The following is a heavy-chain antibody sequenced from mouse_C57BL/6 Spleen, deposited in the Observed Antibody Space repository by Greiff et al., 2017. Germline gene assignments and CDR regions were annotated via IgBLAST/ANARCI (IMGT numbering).Heavy chain of an antibody. J-gene: IGHJ2*01. V-gene: IGHV1-26*01. CDR2: INPNNGGT. D-gene: IGHD1-1*01. CDR3: AKTTTVEPYYFDY. Sequence: EVQLQQSGPELVKPGASVKISCKASGYTFTDYYMNWVKQSHGKSLEWIGDINPNNGGTSYNQEFKGKATLTVDKSSSTAYMELRSLTSEDSAVYYCAKTTTVEPYYFDYWGQGTTLTVSS. CDR1: GYTFTDYY.